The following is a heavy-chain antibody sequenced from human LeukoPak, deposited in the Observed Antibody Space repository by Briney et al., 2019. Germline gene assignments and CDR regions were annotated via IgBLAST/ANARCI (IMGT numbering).Heavy chain of an antibody. Sequence: GGSLRLSSAASGFAFCSYWMHWVRQAPGKGLVWVSLIKSDGSSTDYADSVKGRFTISRDNAKNTLYLQMNSLRAEDTAVYYCARDKGYTPDYWGQGTLVTVPS. CDR1: GFAFCSYW. CDR2: IKSDGSST. CDR3: ARDKGYTPDY. D-gene: IGHD6-13*01. V-gene: IGHV3-74*01. J-gene: IGHJ4*02.